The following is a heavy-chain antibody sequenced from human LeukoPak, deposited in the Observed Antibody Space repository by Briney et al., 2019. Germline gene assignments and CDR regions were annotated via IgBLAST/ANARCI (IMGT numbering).Heavy chain of an antibody. CDR2: ISGSGGST. V-gene: IGHV3-23*01. Sequence: GGSLRLSCAASGFTFSSYAMSWVRQAPGKGLEWVSAISGSGGSTYYADSVKGRFTISRDNSKNTLYLQMNSLRAEDTAVYYCAKAGRSIGYQYYFDYWAQGTLVTVSS. CDR3: AKAGRSIGYQYYFDY. CDR1: GFTFSSYA. J-gene: IGHJ4*02. D-gene: IGHD2-2*01.